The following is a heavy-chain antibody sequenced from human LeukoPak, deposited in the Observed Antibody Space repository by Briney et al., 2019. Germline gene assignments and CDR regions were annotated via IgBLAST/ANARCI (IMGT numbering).Heavy chain of an antibody. CDR3: ARDKYSGSYVRVNAFDI. Sequence: GASVKVSCKASGYTFTGYYTHWVRQAPGQGLEWMGWINPNSGGTNYAQKFQGRVTMTRDTSISTAYMELSRLGSDDTAVYYCARDKYSGSYVRVNAFDIWGQGTMVTVSS. CDR1: GYTFTGYY. V-gene: IGHV1-2*02. CDR2: INPNSGGT. D-gene: IGHD1-26*01. J-gene: IGHJ3*02.